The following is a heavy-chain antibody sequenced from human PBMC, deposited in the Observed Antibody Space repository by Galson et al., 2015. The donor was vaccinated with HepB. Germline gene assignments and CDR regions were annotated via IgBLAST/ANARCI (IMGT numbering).Heavy chain of an antibody. D-gene: IGHD1-14*01. J-gene: IGHJ6*03. CDR3: ASFGIDGGVGYFYYMDV. CDR1: GYTFTRSG. V-gene: IGHV1-18*01. CDR2: ISGYIGNT. Sequence: SVKVSCKASGYTFTRSGISWVRQAPGQGLEWMGWISGYIGNTNYAQNLQGRVTMTTDTSTSTAYLELRSLRSDDTAVYCCASFGIDGGVGYFYYMDVWGKGTTVTVSS.